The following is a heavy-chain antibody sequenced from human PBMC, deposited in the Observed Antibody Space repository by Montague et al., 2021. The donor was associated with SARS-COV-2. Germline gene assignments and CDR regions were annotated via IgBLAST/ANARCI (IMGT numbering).Heavy chain of an antibody. V-gene: IGHV4-39*01. J-gene: IGHJ2*01. Sequence: SETLSLTCTVSGGSISSSSYYWGWIRQPPGKGLEWIGSIYYSGSTXYNPSLKSRVTISVDTSKNQFSLKLSSVTAADTAVYYCAGRVVVPAAIGHWYFDLWGRGTLVTVSS. CDR3: AGRVVVPAAIGHWYFDL. CDR1: GGSISSSSYY. D-gene: IGHD2-2*02. CDR2: IYYSGST.